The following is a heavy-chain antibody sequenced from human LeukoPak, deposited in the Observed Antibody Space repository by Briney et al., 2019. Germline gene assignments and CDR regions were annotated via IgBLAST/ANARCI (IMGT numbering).Heavy chain of an antibody. CDR2: IYPGDSDT. CDR1: GYSFTSYW. J-gene: IGHJ4*02. CDR3: ARGPPGYCTNGVCYTWFPDY. Sequence: GESLKISCKGSGYSFTSYWIGWVRQMPGKGLEWMGIIYPGDSDTRYSPSFQGQVTISADKSISTAYLQWSSLKASDTAMYYCARGPPGYCTNGVCYTWFPDYWGQGTLVTVSS. D-gene: IGHD2-8*01. V-gene: IGHV5-51*01.